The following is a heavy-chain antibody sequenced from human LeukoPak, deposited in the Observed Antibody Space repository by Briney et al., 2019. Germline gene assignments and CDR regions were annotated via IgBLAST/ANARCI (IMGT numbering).Heavy chain of an antibody. CDR2: IYYSGST. CDR3: ARGLVVVAAGNWFDP. CDR1: GGSISSSGYY. V-gene: IGHV4-39*01. Sequence: PSETLSLTCTVSGGSISSSGYYWGWIRQPPGKGLEWIASIYYSGSTYYNPSLKSRVTISVDTSKNQLSLKLSSVTAADTAVYYCARGLVVVAAGNWFDPWGQGTLVTVSS. J-gene: IGHJ5*02. D-gene: IGHD2-15*01.